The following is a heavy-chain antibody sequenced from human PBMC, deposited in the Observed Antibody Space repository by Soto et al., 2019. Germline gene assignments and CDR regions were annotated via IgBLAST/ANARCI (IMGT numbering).Heavy chain of an antibody. J-gene: IGHJ6*03. CDR3: AKTGRRVPYYDFWSGYSGYYYMDV. V-gene: IGHV3-30*18. D-gene: IGHD3-3*01. Sequence: GESLKISCAASGFTFSSYGMHWVRQAPGKGLEWVAVISYDGSNKYYADSVKGRFTISRDNSKNTLYLQMNSLRAEDTAVYYCAKTGRRVPYYDFWSGYSGYYYMDVWGKGTTVTVSS. CDR2: ISYDGSNK. CDR1: GFTFSSYG.